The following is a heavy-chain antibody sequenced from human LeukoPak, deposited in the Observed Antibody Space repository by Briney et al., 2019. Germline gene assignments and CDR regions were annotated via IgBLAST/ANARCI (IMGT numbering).Heavy chain of an antibody. CDR3: ARDVSHSGYDYYYYGMDV. CDR2: IIPIFGTA. CDR1: GGTFSSYA. D-gene: IGHD5-12*01. V-gene: IGHV1-69*05. Sequence: ASVKVSSKASGGTFSSYAISWVRQAPGQGLEWMGGIIPIFGTANYAQKFQGRVTITTDESTSTAYMELSSLRSEDTAVYYCARDVSHSGYDYYYYGMDVWGQGTTVTVSS. J-gene: IGHJ6*02.